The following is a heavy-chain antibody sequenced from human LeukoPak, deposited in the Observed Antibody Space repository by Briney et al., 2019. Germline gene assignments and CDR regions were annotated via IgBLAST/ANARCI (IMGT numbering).Heavy chain of an antibody. CDR1: GGSISSGGYY. CDR3: ASSSAMVTHSFDY. Sequence: SSQTLSLTCTVSGGSISSGGYYWSWIRQHPGKGLEWIGYIYYSGSTNQNPSLKSRVTMSVDTSKNQFFLRLSSVTAADTAVYYCASSSAMVTHSFDYWGQGTLVTVSS. D-gene: IGHD5-18*01. J-gene: IGHJ4*02. CDR2: IYYSGST. V-gene: IGHV4-31*03.